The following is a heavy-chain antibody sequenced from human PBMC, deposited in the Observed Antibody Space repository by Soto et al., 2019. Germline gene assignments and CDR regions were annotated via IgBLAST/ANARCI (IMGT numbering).Heavy chain of an antibody. Sequence: RASVKVSCKASGYTFTSYYMHWVRQAPGQGLEWMGIINPSGDSTSYAQKFQGRVTMTRDTSTSTVYMELSSLRSEDTAVYYCARDHTPQSYYYYGMDVWGQGTTVTVSS. CDR3: ARDHTPQSYYYYGMDV. CDR2: INPSGDST. D-gene: IGHD2-2*02. J-gene: IGHJ6*02. CDR1: GYTFTSYY. V-gene: IGHV1-46*01.